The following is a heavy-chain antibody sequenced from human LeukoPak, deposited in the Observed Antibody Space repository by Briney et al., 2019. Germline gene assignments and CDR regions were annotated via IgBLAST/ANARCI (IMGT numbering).Heavy chain of an antibody. CDR3: ARSKYCSGGSCYEGDAFDI. J-gene: IGHJ3*02. CDR2: IYYSGST. CDR1: GGSISSGGYY. Sequence: SETLSLTCTVSGGSISSGGYYWSWVRQHPGKGLEWIGYIYYSGSTYYNPSLKSRVTISVDTSKNQFSLKLSSVTAADTAVYYCARSKYCSGGSCYEGDAFDIWGQGTMVTVSS. D-gene: IGHD2-15*01. V-gene: IGHV4-31*03.